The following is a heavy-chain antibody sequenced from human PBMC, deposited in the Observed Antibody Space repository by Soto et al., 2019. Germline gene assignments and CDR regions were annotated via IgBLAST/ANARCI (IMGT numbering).Heavy chain of an antibody. J-gene: IGHJ3*02. Sequence: ESGGGVVQPGRSLRLSCAASGFTFSSYGMHWVRQAPGKGLEWVAVISYDGSNKYYADSVKGRFTISRDNSKNTLYLQMNSLRAEDTAVYYCATSDTEALGPDAFDIWGQGTMVTVSS. CDR1: GFTFSSYG. CDR3: ATSDTEALGPDAFDI. CDR2: ISYDGSNK. D-gene: IGHD3-16*01. V-gene: IGHV3-30*03.